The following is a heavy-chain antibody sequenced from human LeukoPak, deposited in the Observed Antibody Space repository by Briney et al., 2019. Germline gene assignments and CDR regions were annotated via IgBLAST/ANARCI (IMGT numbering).Heavy chain of an antibody. CDR1: GYSFTRYY. Sequence: ASVKVSCKASGYSFTRYYMHWVRQAPGQGLEWMGWINPNSGDPKYAQKFKGRVTMTRDTSISTAYMELSRLRSDDTAVYYCARVDTAMVAGGGDYWGQGTLVTVSS. D-gene: IGHD5-18*01. CDR2: INPNSGDP. J-gene: IGHJ4*02. V-gene: IGHV1-2*02. CDR3: ARVDTAMVAGGGDY.